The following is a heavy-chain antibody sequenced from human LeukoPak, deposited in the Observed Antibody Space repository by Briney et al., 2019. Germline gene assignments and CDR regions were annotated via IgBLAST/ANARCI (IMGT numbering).Heavy chain of an antibody. CDR1: GFTFSSYA. V-gene: IGHV3-30-3*01. Sequence: GRSLRLSCAASGFTFSSYAMHWVRQAPGKGLEWVAVISYDGSNKYYADSVKGRFTISRDNSKNTLYLQMNSLRAEDTAVYYCNQLRYDYWGQGTLVTVSS. J-gene: IGHJ4*02. CDR2: ISYDGSNK. CDR3: NQLRYDY. D-gene: IGHD1-14*01.